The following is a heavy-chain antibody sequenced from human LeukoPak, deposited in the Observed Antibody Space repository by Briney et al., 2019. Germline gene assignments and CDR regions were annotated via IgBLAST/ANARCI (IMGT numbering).Heavy chain of an antibody. CDR3: ARESHQFRYAFDI. V-gene: IGHV3-74*01. D-gene: IGHD2-2*01. CDR2: INSDGSST. J-gene: IGHJ3*02. Sequence: GGSLRLSCAASGFTFSSYWMHWVRQAPGKGLVWVSRINSDGSSTSYADSVKGRFTISRDNAKNTLYLQMNSLRAGDTAVYYCARESHQFRYAFDIWGQGTMVTVSS. CDR1: GFTFSSYW.